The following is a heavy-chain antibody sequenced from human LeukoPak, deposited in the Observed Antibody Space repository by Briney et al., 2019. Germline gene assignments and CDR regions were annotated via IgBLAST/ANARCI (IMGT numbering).Heavy chain of an antibody. CDR2: ISYDGTKQ. V-gene: IGHV3-30*04. J-gene: IGHJ4*02. Sequence: GSLRLSCAASGFTFRNYAMHWGRQAPGKGLEWVAIISYDGTKQFYADSVKGRFTISRDDSRNTLYLQMNSLRPEDTAVYYCTRDANDFSPRYYFDYWGQGTLVTVSS. CDR1: GFTFRNYA. D-gene: IGHD3-3*01. CDR3: TRDANDFSPRYYFDY.